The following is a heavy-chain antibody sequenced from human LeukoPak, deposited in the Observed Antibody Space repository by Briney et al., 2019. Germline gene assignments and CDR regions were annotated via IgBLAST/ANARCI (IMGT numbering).Heavy chain of an antibody. CDR2: IIPIFGTA. CDR1: GGTFSSYA. V-gene: IGHV1-69*01. J-gene: IGHJ6*02. D-gene: IGHD5-24*01. Sequence: GSSVKVSCKASGGTFSSYAISWVRQAPGQGLEWMGGIIPIFGTANYAQKFQGRVTITADESTSTAYMELSSLRSEDTAVYYCARVHTEMATPYYYYYGMDVWGQGTTVTVSS. CDR3: ARVHTEMATPYYYYYGMDV.